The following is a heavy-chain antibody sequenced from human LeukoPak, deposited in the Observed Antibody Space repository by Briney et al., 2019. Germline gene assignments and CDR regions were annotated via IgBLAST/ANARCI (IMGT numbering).Heavy chain of an antibody. D-gene: IGHD1-1*01. J-gene: IGHJ4*02. CDR3: AKGQELDDGVFDS. CDR1: GFTLSSIA. V-gene: IGHV3-23*01. Sequence: PGGPLRLSCAASGFTLSSIAMTWVRQAPGKGLEWVSTIRSNGETTYNADSVKGRFTISRDNSKKTLYLQLNSLRVEDTAIYYCAKGQELDDGVFDSWGQGTLVTVSS. CDR2: IRSNGETT.